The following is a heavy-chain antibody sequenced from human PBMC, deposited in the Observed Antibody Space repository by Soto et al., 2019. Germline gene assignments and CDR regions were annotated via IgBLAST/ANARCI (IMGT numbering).Heavy chain of an antibody. CDR1: GLYIRSYY. D-gene: IGHD1-7*01. CDR3: AREVNYAYYYYGMDG. V-gene: IGHV4-59*01. Sequence: PSATMPLTCAVSGLYIRSYYLIWIRQPPGKGLEWIGYIYYSGSTNYNPSLKSRVTISVDTSKNQFSLKLSSVTAADTAVYYCAREVNYAYYYYGMDGWGQGNTVTVS. CDR2: IYYSGST. J-gene: IGHJ6*02.